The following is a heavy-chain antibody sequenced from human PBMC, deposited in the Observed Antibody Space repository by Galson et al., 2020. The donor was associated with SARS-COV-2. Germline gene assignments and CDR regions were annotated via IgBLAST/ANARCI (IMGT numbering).Heavy chain of an antibody. D-gene: IGHD6-13*01. CDR2: INPSGGST. V-gene: IGHV1-46*01. CDR3: AREEGSSSRFDVTYYNYYMDG. Sequence: ASVKVSCKASGYTFTSYYMHWVRQAPGQGLEWMGIINPSGGSTSYAQKFQGRVTMTRDTSTSTVYMELSSLRSEDTAVDYCAREEGSSSRFDVTYYNYYMDGWGKGTTVTVSS. CDR1: GYTFTSYY. J-gene: IGHJ6*03.